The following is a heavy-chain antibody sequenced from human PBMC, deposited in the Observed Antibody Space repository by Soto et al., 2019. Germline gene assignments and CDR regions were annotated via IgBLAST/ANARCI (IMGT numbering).Heavy chain of an antibody. J-gene: IGHJ6*02. Sequence: LRLSCEASGFSFSTYSMHWVRQAPGKGLEWVSSIGRRSDIYYADSVKGRFTISRDNAKNSVSLQMNSLRDEDTAVYYCAREETAWPLAYGLDVWGQGTTVTVSS. D-gene: IGHD2-21*02. CDR1: GFSFSTYS. CDR2: IGRRSDI. V-gene: IGHV3-21*01. CDR3: AREETAWPLAYGLDV.